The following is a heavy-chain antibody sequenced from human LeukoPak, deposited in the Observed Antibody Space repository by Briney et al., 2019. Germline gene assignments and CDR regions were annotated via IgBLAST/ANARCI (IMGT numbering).Heavy chain of an antibody. D-gene: IGHD3-16*01. CDR1: CDSISSGAYA. V-gene: IGHV4-30-4*01. CDR2: VYNSGGT. J-gene: IGHJ1*01. Sequence: SEALSLTCTGSCDSISSGAYAWTWIRHSPGKGLEWIGYVYNSGGTHYNSSLKSRLSISADMSQNKFSLNLSSVTAADTAVYYCARYEYARSDNTGLRYFHHWGQGTLVTVSS. CDR3: ARYEYARSDNTGLRYFHH.